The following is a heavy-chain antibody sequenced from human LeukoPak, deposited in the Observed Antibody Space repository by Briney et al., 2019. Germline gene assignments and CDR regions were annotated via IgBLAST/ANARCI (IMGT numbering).Heavy chain of an antibody. D-gene: IGHD3-22*01. CDR2: IYTSGST. V-gene: IGHV4-4*09. J-gene: IGHJ4*02. CDR1: GGSISSYY. Sequence: SETLSLTCTVSGGSISSYYWSWIRQPPGKGLEWIGYIYTSGSTNYNPSLKSRVTISVDTSKNQFSLKLSSVTAADTAVYYCASEGVGMIVSDYWGQGTLVTVSS. CDR3: ASEGVGMIVSDY.